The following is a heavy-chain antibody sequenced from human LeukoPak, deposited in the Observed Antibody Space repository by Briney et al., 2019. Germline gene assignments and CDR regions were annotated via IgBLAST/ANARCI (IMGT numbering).Heavy chain of an antibody. V-gene: IGHV4-31*03. CDR3: ARVGRGYCSSTSCVDY. Sequence: SETLSLTCTVSGGSISSGGYYWSWIRQHPGKGLEWIGYIYYSGSTYYNPSLKSRVTISVDTSKNQFSLKLSSVTAADTAVYYCARVGRGYCSSTSCVDYWGQGTLVTVSS. CDR1: GGSISSGGYY. J-gene: IGHJ4*02. D-gene: IGHD2-2*01. CDR2: IYYSGST.